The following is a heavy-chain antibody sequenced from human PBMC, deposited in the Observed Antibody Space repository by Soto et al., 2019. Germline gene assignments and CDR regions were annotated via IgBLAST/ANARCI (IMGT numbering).Heavy chain of an antibody. J-gene: IGHJ4*02. CDR2: INIDGTGT. CDR3: ARDETPRWLNVNSDYFEP. D-gene: IGHD5-12*01. V-gene: IGHV3-74*01. CDR1: GFTFSSYW. Sequence: GGSLRLSCAASGFTFSSYWMHWVRQAPGKGQVWVSHINIDGTGTTYADSVKGRFTVSRDNAKNTLYLQMNSLRAEDTAVYYCARDETPRWLNVNSDYFEPWGQGALVTVSS.